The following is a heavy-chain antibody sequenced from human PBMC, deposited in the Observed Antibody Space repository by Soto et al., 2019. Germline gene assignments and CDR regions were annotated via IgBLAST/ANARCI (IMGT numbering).Heavy chain of an antibody. D-gene: IGHD3-22*01. V-gene: IGHV3-23*01. CDR2: ISGTGGGT. Sequence: GGSLRLSCAASGFTFWTYAMSWVRQAPGKGLEWVSVISGTGGGTSYADSVKGRFTISRDNSKNTLYLQMNSLGVEDTAVYYCARHPPPGYYYDSSGYYGYFQHWGQGTPVTVSS. CDR1: GFTFWTYA. CDR3: ARHPPPGYYYDSSGYYGYFQH. J-gene: IGHJ1*01.